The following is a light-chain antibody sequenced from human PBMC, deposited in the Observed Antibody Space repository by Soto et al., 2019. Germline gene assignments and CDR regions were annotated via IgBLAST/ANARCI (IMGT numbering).Light chain of an antibody. J-gene: IGKJ5*01. V-gene: IGKV3-11*01. Sequence: EIVFTQSPATLSLSRGEIATLSCRCSQSVSSYLAWYQQKPGQAPRLLIYDTSNRATGVPARFSGSGSGTDFTLTISSLEPEDCAIYYCQQRQYWPPITFGQGTRLEI. CDR3: QQRQYWPPIT. CDR1: QSVSSY. CDR2: DTS.